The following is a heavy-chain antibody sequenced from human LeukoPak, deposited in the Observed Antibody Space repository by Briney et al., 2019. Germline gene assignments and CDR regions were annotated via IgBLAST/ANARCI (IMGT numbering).Heavy chain of an antibody. CDR1: GFTFSSYG. CDR2: ISYDGSNR. D-gene: IGHD5-12*01. J-gene: IGHJ4*02. CDR3: AKSIGPIVATILDY. V-gene: IGHV3-30*18. Sequence: GGSLRLSCAASGFTFSSYGMHWVRQAPGKVLEWVAVISYDGSNRYYADSVKGRFTISRDNSKNTLYLQMNSLRAEDTAVYYCAKSIGPIVATILDYWGQGTLVTVSS.